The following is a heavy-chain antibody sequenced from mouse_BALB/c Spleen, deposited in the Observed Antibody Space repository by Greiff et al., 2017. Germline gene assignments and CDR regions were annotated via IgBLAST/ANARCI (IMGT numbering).Heavy chain of an antibody. CDR2: IRNKANGYTT. CDR3: ARDTGSFAY. CDR1: GFTFTDYY. Sequence: EVMLVESGGGLVQPGGSLRLSCATSGFTFTDYYMSWVRQPPGKALEWLGFIRNKANGYTTEYSASVKGRFTISRDNAQSILYLQMNTLRAEESATYYCARDTGSFAYWGQGTLVTVSA. J-gene: IGHJ3*01. V-gene: IGHV7-3*02.